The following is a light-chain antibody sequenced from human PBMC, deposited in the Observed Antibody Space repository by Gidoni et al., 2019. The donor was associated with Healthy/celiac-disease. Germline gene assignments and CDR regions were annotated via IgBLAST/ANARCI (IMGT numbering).Light chain of an antibody. CDR1: QSVSSSY. J-gene: IGKJ2*04. V-gene: IGKV3-20*01. Sequence: EIVLTQSPGTLSLSPGERATLSCRASQSVSSSYLAWYQQKPGQAPRLLIYGASSRATGIPDRFSGSVSGTDFTLTISRLEPEDFAVYYCQQYGSSPPLCSFXQXTKLEIK. CDR3: QQYGSSPPLCS. CDR2: GAS.